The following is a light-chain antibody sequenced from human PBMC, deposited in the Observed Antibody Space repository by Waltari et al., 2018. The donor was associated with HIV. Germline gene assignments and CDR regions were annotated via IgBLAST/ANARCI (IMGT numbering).Light chain of an antibody. CDR1: SFNIGRNY. CDR3: ATCDDSLSGSYV. Sequence: QSVLTQPPSASGTPGQRVTISCSGSSFNIGRNYVSWYQQLPGTATKVLIFRDNQRPSGVPDRFSGSKSGASASLAISGLRSEDEADYFCATCDDSLSGSYVFGPGTKVSVL. J-gene: IGLJ1*01. CDR2: RDN. V-gene: IGLV1-47*01.